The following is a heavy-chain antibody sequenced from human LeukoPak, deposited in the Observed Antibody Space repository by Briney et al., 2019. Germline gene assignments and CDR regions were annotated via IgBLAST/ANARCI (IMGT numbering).Heavy chain of an antibody. D-gene: IGHD2/OR15-2a*01. CDR2: ISSSSYI. CDR1: GFTFSSYS. V-gene: IGHV3-21*04. CDR3: ALLTRSNPPFDY. J-gene: IGHJ4*02. Sequence: GGSLRLSCAASGFTFSSYSMNWVRQAPGKGLEWVSSISSSSYIYYADSVKGRFTISRDNAKNSLYLRMNSLRAEDTAEYFCALLTRSNPPFDYWGQGTLVTVSS.